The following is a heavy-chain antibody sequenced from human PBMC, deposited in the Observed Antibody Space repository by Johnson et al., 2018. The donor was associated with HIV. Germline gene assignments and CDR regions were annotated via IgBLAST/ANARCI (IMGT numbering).Heavy chain of an antibody. Sequence: VQLVESGGGLVQPGGSLRLSCAASGFTFSRYWMSWVRQAPGKGLEWVGRIKSKTDGGTTDYAAPVKGRFIISRDDSKNTLYVQMNSLKTEDTAVYYCTTSTLRWFGEPTNGAFDIWGQGTMVTVSS. CDR2: IKSKTDGGTT. CDR1: GFTFSRYW. V-gene: IGHV3-15*01. J-gene: IGHJ3*02. D-gene: IGHD3-10*01. CDR3: TTSTLRWFGEPTNGAFDI.